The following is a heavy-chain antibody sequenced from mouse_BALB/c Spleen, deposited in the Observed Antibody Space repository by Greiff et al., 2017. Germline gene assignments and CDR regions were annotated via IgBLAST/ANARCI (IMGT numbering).Heavy chain of an antibody. CDR3: ARTQAGPWFAY. Sequence: EVMLVESGGGLVQPGGSRKLSCAASGFTFSSFGMHWVRQAPETGLEWVAYISSGSSTIYYADTVKGRFTISRDNPKNTLFLQMTSLRSEDTAMYYCARTQAGPWFAYWGQGTLVTVSA. V-gene: IGHV5-17*02. J-gene: IGHJ3*01. CDR1: GFTFSSFG. CDR2: ISSGSSTI.